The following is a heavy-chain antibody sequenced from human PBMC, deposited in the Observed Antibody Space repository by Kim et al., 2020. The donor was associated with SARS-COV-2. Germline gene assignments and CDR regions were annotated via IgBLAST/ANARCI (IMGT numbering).Heavy chain of an antibody. D-gene: IGHD5-12*01. J-gene: IGHJ4*02. V-gene: IGHV3-33*01. CDR3: ARGYSGSFDY. Sequence: NQYYADSVKGRFTITRDNSKNTLYLQMNSLRAEDTAVYYCARGYSGSFDYWGQGTLVTVSS. CDR2: NQ.